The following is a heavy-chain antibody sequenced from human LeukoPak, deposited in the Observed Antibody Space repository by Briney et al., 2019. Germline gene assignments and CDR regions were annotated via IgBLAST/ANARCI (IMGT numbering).Heavy chain of an antibody. CDR2: IYYSGST. CDR3: ARFVVVTAIPVRAFDI. Sequence: SETLSLTFTVSGGSISSYYWSWIRQPPGKGLEWIGYIYYSGSTNYNPSLKSRVTISVDTSKNQFSLKLSSVTAADTAVYYCARFVVVTAIPVRAFDIWGQGTMVTVSS. V-gene: IGHV4-59*08. J-gene: IGHJ3*02. D-gene: IGHD2-21*02. CDR1: GGSISSYY.